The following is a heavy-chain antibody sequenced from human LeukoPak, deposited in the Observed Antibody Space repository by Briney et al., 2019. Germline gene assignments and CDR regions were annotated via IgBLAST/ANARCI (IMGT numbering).Heavy chain of an antibody. Sequence: PGESLKISCKGSGNSFTNYWIGWVRQMPGKGLEWKGIIYPGDSDTRYSPSFQGQVTISADKSISTAYLQWSSLKASDTAMYYCARRWDCSVKSCFPLHDAFGIWGQGTLVTVSS. D-gene: IGHD2-15*01. V-gene: IGHV5-51*01. CDR3: ARRWDCSVKSCFPLHDAFGI. CDR1: GNSFTNYW. CDR2: IYPGDSDT. J-gene: IGHJ3*02.